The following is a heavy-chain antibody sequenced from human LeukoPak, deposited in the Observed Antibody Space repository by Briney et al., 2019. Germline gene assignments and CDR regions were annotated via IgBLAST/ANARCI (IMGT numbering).Heavy chain of an antibody. CDR2: IDDTGSA. CDR1: GGSFSGYS. Sequence: SETLSLTCAVSGGSFSGYSWTWIRQPPGRGLEWVGEIDDTGSATYNPSLQSRVTMSVDTSKRQFSLTLTSVTAADRAVYYCAREAPYFSASGRRRYVFDFWGQGSLVTVSS. CDR3: AREAPYFSASGRRRYVFDF. J-gene: IGHJ4*02. D-gene: IGHD3-10*01. V-gene: IGHV4-34*01.